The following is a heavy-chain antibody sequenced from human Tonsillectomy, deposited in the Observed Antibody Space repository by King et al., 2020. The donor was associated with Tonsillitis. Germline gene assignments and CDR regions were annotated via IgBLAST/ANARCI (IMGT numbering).Heavy chain of an antibody. CDR3: ARDPIVGANFDY. CDR1: GFTFSSYE. V-gene: IGHV3-48*03. CDR2: ISRSGSII. Sequence: VQLVESGGGLVQPGGSLRLSCAASGFTFSSYEMNWVRQAPGKGLEWVSYISRSGSIIYYADSVKGRFTISRDNAKNSLYLQMNSLRAEDTAVYYCARDPIVGANFDYWGQGTLVTVAT. D-gene: IGHD1-26*01. J-gene: IGHJ4*02.